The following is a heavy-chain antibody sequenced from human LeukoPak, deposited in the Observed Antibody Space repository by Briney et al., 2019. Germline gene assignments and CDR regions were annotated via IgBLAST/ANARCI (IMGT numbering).Heavy chain of an antibody. Sequence: SETLSLTCAVYGGSFSGYYWSWIRQPPGKGLEWIGYIYYSGSTNYNPSLKSRVTISLDTSKNQFSLKLSSVTAADTAVYYCARGQAHRCSGSLSDAFDIWGQGTMVTVSS. CDR2: IYYSGST. CDR1: GGSFSGYY. J-gene: IGHJ3*02. D-gene: IGHD1-26*01. CDR3: ARGQAHRCSGSLSDAFDI. V-gene: IGHV4-59*01.